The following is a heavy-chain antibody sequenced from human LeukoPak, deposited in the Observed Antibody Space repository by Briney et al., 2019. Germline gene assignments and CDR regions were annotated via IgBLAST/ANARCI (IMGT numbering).Heavy chain of an antibody. V-gene: IGHV1-18*01. CDR3: ARDMGPNWDYSNSHFDY. Sequence: GASVKVSCKASGYTFTSYGISWVRQAPGQGLEWMGWISAYNGNTNHAQKLQGRVTMTTDTSTSTAYMELRSLRSDDTAVYYCARDMGPNWDYSNSHFDYWGQGTLVTVSS. D-gene: IGHD4-11*01. CDR1: GYTFTSYG. J-gene: IGHJ4*02. CDR2: ISAYNGNT.